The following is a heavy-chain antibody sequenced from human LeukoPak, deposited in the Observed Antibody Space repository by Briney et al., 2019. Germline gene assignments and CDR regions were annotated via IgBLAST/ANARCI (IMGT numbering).Heavy chain of an antibody. CDR2: ISGSGSSA. J-gene: IGHJ4*02. CDR1: GFTFSNFA. V-gene: IGHV3-23*01. D-gene: IGHD2-21*01. Sequence: GGSRRLSCAASGFTFSNFAMSWVRQAPGKGLEWVSAISGSGSSAYYADSVKGRFTVSRDNAKNSLYLQMNTLRAEDTAVYYCARESTEVIPGYWGQGTLVTVSS. CDR3: ARESTEVIPGY.